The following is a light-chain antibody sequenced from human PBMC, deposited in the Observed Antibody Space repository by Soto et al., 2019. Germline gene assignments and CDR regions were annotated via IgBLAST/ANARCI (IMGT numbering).Light chain of an antibody. CDR1: QSISHF. Sequence: DIQMTQSPSTPSASVGDRVTITCRASQSISHFLAWYQQKPGKVPKLLIYDASNLGSGVPSRFSGSGSGTDFTLTISGLQPDDFTTYYCQQYTSYSRAFGQGTKVDIK. CDR3: QQYTSYSRA. V-gene: IGKV1-5*01. J-gene: IGKJ1*01. CDR2: DAS.